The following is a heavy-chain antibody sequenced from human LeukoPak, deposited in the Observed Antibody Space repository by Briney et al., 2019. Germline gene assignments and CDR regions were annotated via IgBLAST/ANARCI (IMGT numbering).Heavy chain of an antibody. J-gene: IGHJ4*02. D-gene: IGHD2-2*01. CDR3: ARDRPAARGYYFDY. Sequence: SETLSLTCTVSGGSISSYYWSWIRQPAGKGLEWIGRIYTSGSTNYNPSLKSRVTMSVDTSKNQFSLKLSSATAADTAVYYCARDRPAARGYYFDYWGQGTLVTVSS. CDR1: GGSISSYY. CDR2: IYTSGST. V-gene: IGHV4-4*07.